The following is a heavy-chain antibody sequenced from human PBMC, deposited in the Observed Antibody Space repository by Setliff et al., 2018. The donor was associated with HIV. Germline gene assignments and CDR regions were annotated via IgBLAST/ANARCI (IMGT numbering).Heavy chain of an antibody. CDR2: IYYSGST. D-gene: IGHD6-19*01. V-gene: IGHV4-59*11. CDR1: GGSITPHY. Sequence: PSETLSLTCTVSGGSITPHYWSGIRQPPGKGLEWIGLIYYSGSTNYSPSLKSRVTISVDSSKNQFSLKLTSVAAADAAIYYCARQFPPYHSGAHYSDLWSQGTLVTVSS. CDR3: ARQFPPYHSGAHYSDL. J-gene: IGHJ5*02.